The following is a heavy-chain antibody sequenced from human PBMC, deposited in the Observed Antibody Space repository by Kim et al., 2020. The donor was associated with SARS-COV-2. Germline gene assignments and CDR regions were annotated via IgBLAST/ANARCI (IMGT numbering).Heavy chain of an antibody. Sequence: GGSLRLSCAASGLIFSNYWMSWVRQAPGKGLEWVANIKEDGSEKYYVDSVKGRFTISRDNARHSLFLQMNSLRGEDTAVYYCARGHSYGLWGQGTLVTV. CDR2: IKEDGSEK. CDR1: GLIFSNYW. V-gene: IGHV3-7*01. CDR3: ARGHSYGL. D-gene: IGHD5-18*01. J-gene: IGHJ4*02.